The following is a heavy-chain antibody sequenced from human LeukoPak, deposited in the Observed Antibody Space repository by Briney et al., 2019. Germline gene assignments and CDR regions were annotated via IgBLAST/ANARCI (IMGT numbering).Heavy chain of an antibody. CDR2: DHLDGRT. CDR3: AREGGFYRPLNY. Sequence: DPSETLSLTCGVSGGSITTTNWWTWVRQPPGKGLEWIGEDHLDGRTNYNPSLESRLTISVDLSENHISLRLTSVTAADTAVYYCAREGGFYRPLNYSGQGTLVTVSS. J-gene: IGHJ4*02. V-gene: IGHV4-4*02. CDR1: GGSITTTNW. D-gene: IGHD3-3*01.